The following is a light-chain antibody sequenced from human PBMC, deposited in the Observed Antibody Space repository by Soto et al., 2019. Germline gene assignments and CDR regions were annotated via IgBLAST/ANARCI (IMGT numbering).Light chain of an antibody. CDR3: EQYGSSPPNT. V-gene: IGKV3-20*01. CDR2: GAS. J-gene: IGKJ2*01. CDR1: QSVSSSY. Sequence: EIVLTQSPGTLSLSPGERATLSCRASQSVSSSYLAWYQQKPGQAPRVLIYGASSRATGIPDRFSGSGSVTDFTLTISRLEPEDFALYYCEQYGSSPPNTGGLGTKLEIK.